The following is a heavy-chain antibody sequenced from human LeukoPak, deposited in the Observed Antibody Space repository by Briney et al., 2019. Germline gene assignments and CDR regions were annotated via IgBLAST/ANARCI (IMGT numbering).Heavy chain of an antibody. V-gene: IGHV3-9*03. Sequence: PGGSLRLSCAASGFIFDDYAMHWVRQAPGKGLEWVSGISWNSGSIGYADSVKGRFTISRDNAKNSLYLQMNSLRAEDMALYYCAKGRYSGSYSAPTDYWGQGTLVTVSS. CDR1: GFIFDDYA. D-gene: IGHD1-26*01. J-gene: IGHJ4*02. CDR3: AKGRYSGSYSAPTDY. CDR2: ISWNSGSI.